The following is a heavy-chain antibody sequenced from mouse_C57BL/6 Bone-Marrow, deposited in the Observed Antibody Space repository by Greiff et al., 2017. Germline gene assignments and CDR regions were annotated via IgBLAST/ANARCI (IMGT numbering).Heavy chain of an antibody. Sequence: VQLKESGAELVKPGASVKLSCTASGFNIKDYYMHWVKQRTEQGLEWIGRIDPEDGEPKYAPKFQGKATITADTSSNTDYLQLSSLTSEGTAVYYCARSYYSNPDCDVWGTGTTVTVSS. V-gene: IGHV14-2*01. D-gene: IGHD2-5*01. CDR2: IDPEDGEP. CDR1: GFNIKDYY. J-gene: IGHJ1*03. CDR3: ARSYYSNPDCDV.